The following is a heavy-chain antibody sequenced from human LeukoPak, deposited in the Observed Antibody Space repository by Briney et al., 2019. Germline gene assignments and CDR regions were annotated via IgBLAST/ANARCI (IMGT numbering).Heavy chain of an antibody. CDR1: GDSISGYY. J-gene: IGHJ6*02. Sequence: SETLSLTCTVSGDSISGYYWTWIRQPPGKGLGWIGEINHSGSTNYNPSLKSRVTISVDTSKNQFSLKLSSVTAADTAVYYCARMDRDGYNKGYYGMDVWGQGTTVTVSS. CDR3: ARMDRDGYNKGYYGMDV. D-gene: IGHD5-24*01. V-gene: IGHV4-34*01. CDR2: INHSGST.